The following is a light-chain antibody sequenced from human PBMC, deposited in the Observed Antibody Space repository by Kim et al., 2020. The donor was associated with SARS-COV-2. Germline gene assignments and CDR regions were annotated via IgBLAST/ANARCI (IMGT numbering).Light chain of an antibody. CDR3: QAWDSSYVV. V-gene: IGLV3-1*01. Sequence: VAPGQTASITCSGDKLGDKYASWYQQKPGQSPVLLIYQDSKRPSGIPERFSGSNSGNTATLTISGTQSMDEADYYCQAWDSSYVVFGGGTQLTVL. J-gene: IGLJ2*01. CDR1: KLGDKY. CDR2: QDS.